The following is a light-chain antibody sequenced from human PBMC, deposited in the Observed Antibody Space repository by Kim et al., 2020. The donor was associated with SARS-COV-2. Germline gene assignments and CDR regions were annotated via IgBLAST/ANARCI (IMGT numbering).Light chain of an antibody. Sequence: DIQMTQSPSSLSASVGDRVTITCRASQSVISWLARYQQKPEKAPKSLIYAASSLQSGVPSRLRGSGSGTDFTLTINSLQPHDFAPYYGQQYVSYPRTFGQGTKVEIK. CDR3: QQYVSYPRT. J-gene: IGKJ1*01. CDR1: QSVISW. V-gene: IGKV1D-16*01. CDR2: AAS.